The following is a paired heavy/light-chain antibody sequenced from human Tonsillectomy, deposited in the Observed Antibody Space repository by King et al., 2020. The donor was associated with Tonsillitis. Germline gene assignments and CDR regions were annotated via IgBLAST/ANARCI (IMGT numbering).Light chain of an antibody. J-gene: IGLJ2*01. CDR1: SSDIGGSNY. Sequence: QSALTQPPSASGSPGQSVTISCTGTSSDIGGSNYVSWYQQYPGRAPKLMIFEVSRRPSGVPDRFSGSKSGNTASLTVSGLQAEDEADYYCSSYGGSSNLVFGGGTKLTVL. V-gene: IGLV2-8*01. CDR3: SSYGGSSNLV. CDR2: EVS.
Heavy chain of an antibody. D-gene: IGHD7-27*01. Sequence: EVQLVESGGGLVQPGRSLRLSCLASGFTFRDHAMSWFRQAPGKGLEWVGLIRSNLFAGTSEYAASVRGRFTISRDDSKSIVYLQMNNLITEDTALYYCAKEGLDRRWGPFDFWGQGTLVTVSS. V-gene: IGHV3-49*03. CDR2: IRSNLFAGTS. J-gene: IGHJ4*02. CDR1: GFTFRDHA. CDR3: AKEGLDRRWGPFDF.